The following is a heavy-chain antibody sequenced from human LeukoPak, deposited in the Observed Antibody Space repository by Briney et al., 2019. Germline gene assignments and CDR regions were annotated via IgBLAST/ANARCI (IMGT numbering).Heavy chain of an antibody. CDR1: GFTFSDYY. CDR2: ISSSGSTI. V-gene: IGHV3-11*04. J-gene: IGHJ4*02. D-gene: IGHD3-10*01. CDR3: ARRGSGSYYTTTLDY. Sequence: GGSLRLSCAASGFTFSDYYMSWIRQAPGKGLEWVSYISSSGSTIYYADSVRGRFTISRDNAKNSLYLQMNSLRAEDTAVYYCARRGSGSYYTTTLDYWGQGTLVTVSS.